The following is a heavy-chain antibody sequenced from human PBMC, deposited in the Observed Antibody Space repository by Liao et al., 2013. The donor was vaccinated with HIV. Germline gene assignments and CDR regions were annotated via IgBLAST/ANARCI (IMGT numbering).Heavy chain of an antibody. D-gene: IGHD5-18*01. J-gene: IGHJ4*02. CDR1: GGSISSSSYY. CDR2: ISASGST. Sequence: QLQLQESGPGLVKPSETLSLTCTVSGGSISSSSYYWSWIRQSPGKGLLWIGYISASGSTYYNPSLASRVVISVDTSKNQFSLKLSSVTAADTAFYYCARVRRVQLWSHFDSWGQGTLVTSPQ. CDR3: ARVRRVQLWSHFDS. V-gene: IGHV4-30-4*08.